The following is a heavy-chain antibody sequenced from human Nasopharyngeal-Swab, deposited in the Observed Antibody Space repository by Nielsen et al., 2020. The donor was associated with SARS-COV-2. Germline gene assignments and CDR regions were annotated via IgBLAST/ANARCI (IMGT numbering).Heavy chain of an antibody. CDR3: ARAGIVVVPAAMSWGGWFDP. J-gene: IGHJ5*02. D-gene: IGHD2-2*01. V-gene: IGHV3-21*01. CDR2: ISSSSSYI. Sequence: VRQAPGKGLEWVSPISSSSSYIYYADSVKGRFTISRDNAKNSLYLQMNSLRAEDTAVYYCARAGIVVVPAAMSWGGWFDPWGQGTLVTVSS.